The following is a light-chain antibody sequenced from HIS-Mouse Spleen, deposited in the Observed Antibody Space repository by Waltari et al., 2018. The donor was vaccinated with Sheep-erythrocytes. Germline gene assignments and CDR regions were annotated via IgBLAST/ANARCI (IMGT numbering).Light chain of an antibody. CDR1: SSDVGGYNY. CDR3: CSYAGSYNHV. J-gene: IGLJ1*01. Sequence: QSALTQPRSVSGSPGQSVTISCTGTSSDVGGYNYVSCYQQHPGEAPKLMIYDVSNRPSGVPDRFSGSKSGNTASLTISGLQAEDEADYYCCSYAGSYNHVFATGTKVTVL. CDR2: DVS. V-gene: IGLV2-11*01.